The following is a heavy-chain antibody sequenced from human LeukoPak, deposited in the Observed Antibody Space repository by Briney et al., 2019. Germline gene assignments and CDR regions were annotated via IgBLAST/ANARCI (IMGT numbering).Heavy chain of an antibody. Sequence: GGSLRLSCAASGFTFSSYGMHWVRQAPGKGLGWVAVIWYDGSNKYYADSVKGRFTISRDNSKNTLYLQMNSLRAEDTAVYYCAGGYCSGGSCPDHYYFDYWGQGTLVTVSS. D-gene: IGHD2-15*01. CDR1: GFTFSSYG. J-gene: IGHJ4*02. V-gene: IGHV3-33*01. CDR2: IWYDGSNK. CDR3: AGGYCSGGSCPDHYYFDY.